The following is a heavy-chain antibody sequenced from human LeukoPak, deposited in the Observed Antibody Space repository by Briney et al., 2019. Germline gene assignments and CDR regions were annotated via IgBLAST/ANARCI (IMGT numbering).Heavy chain of an antibody. CDR3: ARGGYCSSTSRPYYYMDV. D-gene: IGHD2-2*01. Sequence: SETLSLTCTVSGYSISSGYYWGWIRQPPGKGLEWIGSIYHSGSTYYNPSLKSRVTISVDTSKNQFSLKLSSVTAADTAVYYCARGGYCSSTSRPYYYMDVWGKGTTVTVSS. CDR2: IYHSGST. J-gene: IGHJ6*03. CDR1: GYSISSGYY. V-gene: IGHV4-38-2*02.